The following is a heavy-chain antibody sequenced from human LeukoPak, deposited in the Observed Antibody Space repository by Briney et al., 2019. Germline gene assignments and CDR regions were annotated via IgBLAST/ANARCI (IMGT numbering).Heavy chain of an antibody. CDR1: GGSISSSSYY. V-gene: IGHV4-39*01. CDR2: IYYSGST. J-gene: IGHJ4*02. D-gene: IGHD1-26*01. CDR3: ARQEVVGATGGDY. Sequence: PSETLSLTCTVSGGSISSSSYYWGWIRQPPGKGLEWIGSIYYSGSTYYNPSFKSRVTISVDTSKNQFSLKLSSVTAADTAVYYCARQEVVGATGGDYWGQGTLVTVSS.